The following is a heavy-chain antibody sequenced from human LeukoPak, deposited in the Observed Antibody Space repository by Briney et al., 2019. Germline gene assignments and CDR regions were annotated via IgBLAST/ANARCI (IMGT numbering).Heavy chain of an antibody. CDR1: GFTFSSYW. V-gene: IGHV3-74*01. CDR2: INSDGSST. D-gene: IGHD6-19*01. Sequence: GGSLRLSCAGSGFTFSSYWMHWVRQAPGKGLVWVSRINSDGSSTGYADSVMGRFTISRDNAKNTLYLQMNSLRAEDTAVYYCARGRNGSLDYWGHGTLVTVSS. J-gene: IGHJ4*01. CDR3: ARGRNGSLDY.